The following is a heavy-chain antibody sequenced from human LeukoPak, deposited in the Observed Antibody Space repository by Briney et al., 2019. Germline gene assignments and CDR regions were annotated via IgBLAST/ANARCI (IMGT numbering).Heavy chain of an antibody. CDR1: GYTFTIYY. CDR2: IYPSVDRT. Sequence: GASVTVSGKASGYTFTIYYIHWVRQAPGQGLEWMGIIYPSVDRTSYAQKFQDRLTMTMDTSKRTVYMELSSLKDEDTAVYYCAIEEEGRTFDYWGQGTLVTVYS. J-gene: IGHJ4*02. CDR3: AIEEEGRTFDY. V-gene: IGHV1-46*01.